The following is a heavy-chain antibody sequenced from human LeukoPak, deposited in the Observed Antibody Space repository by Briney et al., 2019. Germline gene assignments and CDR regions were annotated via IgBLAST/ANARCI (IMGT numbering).Heavy chain of an antibody. CDR3: ARDPSSSSLGPS. Sequence: GGSLRLSCAASGFTFSSYAMSWVRQAPGKGLEWVSSISSSSSYIYYADSVKGRFTISRDNAKNSLYLQMNSLRAEDTAVYYCARDPSSSSLGPSWGQGTLVTVSS. D-gene: IGHD6-13*01. J-gene: IGHJ5*02. CDR1: GFTFSSYA. V-gene: IGHV3-21*01. CDR2: ISSSSSYI.